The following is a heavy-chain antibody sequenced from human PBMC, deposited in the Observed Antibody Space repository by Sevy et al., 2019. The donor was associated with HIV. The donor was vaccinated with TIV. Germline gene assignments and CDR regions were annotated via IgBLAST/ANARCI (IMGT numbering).Heavy chain of an antibody. CDR3: ARDSYYYDMHSSYRPPDY. Sequence: ASVKVSCKASGYNFNTYGITWVRQASGQGLEWMGWIGVNNGKTNYAARLQARISMTADTSTSTVYMELRTLTSDDTAIYFCARDSYYYDMHSSYRPPDYWGQGTLVTVSS. CDR2: IGVNNGKT. J-gene: IGHJ4*02. CDR1: GYNFNTYG. D-gene: IGHD3-22*01. V-gene: IGHV1-18*01.